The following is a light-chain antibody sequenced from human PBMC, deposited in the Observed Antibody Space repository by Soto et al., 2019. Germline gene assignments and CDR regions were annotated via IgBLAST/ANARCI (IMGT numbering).Light chain of an antibody. CDR2: AAS. CDR1: QNIRSS. Sequence: DIQLTQSPSSLSASAGDSVTITCRATQNIRSSLNRYQQKPGKAPKLLLYAASSLQSGDPSRFGGSGYGTDFTVDISSLQPEDFATYYYQQSYSSPLAFGGGTKVEIK. J-gene: IGKJ4*01. V-gene: IGKV1-39*01. CDR3: QQSYSSPLA.